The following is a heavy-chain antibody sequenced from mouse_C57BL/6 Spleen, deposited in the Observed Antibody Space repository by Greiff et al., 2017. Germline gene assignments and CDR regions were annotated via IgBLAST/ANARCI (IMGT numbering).Heavy chain of an antibody. CDR3: ARGEKPGAWFAY. V-gene: IGHV1-26*01. J-gene: IGHJ3*01. CDR1: GYTFTDYY. Sequence: EVQLQQSGPELVKPGASVKISCKASGYTFTDYYMNWVKQSHGKSLEWIGDINPNNGGTSYNQKFKGKATLTVDKSSSTAYMELRSLTSEDSAVYYCARGEKPGAWFAYWGQGTLVTVSA. CDR2: INPNNGGT.